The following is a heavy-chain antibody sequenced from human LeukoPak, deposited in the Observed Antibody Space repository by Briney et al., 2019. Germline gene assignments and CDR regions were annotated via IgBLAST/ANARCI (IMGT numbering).Heavy chain of an antibody. CDR2: ISGSGVST. J-gene: IGHJ4*02. D-gene: IGHD4-17*01. CDR3: AKIPQTTSVGYFDY. V-gene: IGHV3-23*01. CDR1: GFTFSSCA. Sequence: PGGSLRLSCAASGFTFSSCAMSWVRRAPGKGLEWASGISGSGVSTYYADSVKGRFTISRDNSKNTLYLQMSSLRAEDTAVYYCAKIPQTTSVGYFDYWGQGNLVTVSS.